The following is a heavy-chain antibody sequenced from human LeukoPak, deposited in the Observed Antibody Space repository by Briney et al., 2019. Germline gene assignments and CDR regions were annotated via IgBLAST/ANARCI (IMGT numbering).Heavy chain of an antibody. CDR3: ARDLGDTTYYYGSGSLLAWASDI. CDR1: GFTFSSYS. Sequence: PGGSLRLSCAASGFTFSSYSMNWVRQAPGKGLEWVSSISSSSSYIYYADSVKGRFTISRDNSKSTLYLQMGSLRAEDMAVYYCARDLGDTTYYYGSGSLLAWASDIWGQGAMVTVSS. J-gene: IGHJ3*02. D-gene: IGHD3-10*01. CDR2: ISSSSSYI. V-gene: IGHV3-21*01.